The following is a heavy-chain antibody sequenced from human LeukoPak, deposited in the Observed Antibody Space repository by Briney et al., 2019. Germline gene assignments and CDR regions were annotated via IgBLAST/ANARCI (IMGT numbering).Heavy chain of an antibody. CDR3: ARDSYSGSYSDI. D-gene: IGHD1-26*01. CDR1: GFTFSSYE. J-gene: IGHJ3*02. V-gene: IGHV3-48*03. CDR2: ISSSGSTI. Sequence: GSLRLPCAASGFTFSSYEMNWVRQAPGKGLEWVSYISSSGSTIYYADSVKGRFTISRDNAKNSLYLQMNSLRAEDTAVYYCARDSYSGSYSDIWGQGTMVTVSS.